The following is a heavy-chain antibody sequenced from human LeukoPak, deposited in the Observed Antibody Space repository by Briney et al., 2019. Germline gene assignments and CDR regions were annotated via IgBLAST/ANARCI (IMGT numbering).Heavy chain of an antibody. CDR1: GFTFSSYS. D-gene: IGHD2-2*01. J-gene: IGHJ5*02. CDR3: ARKRAAKYRVWFDP. Sequence: PGGSLRLSCAASGFTFSSYSMNWVRQAPGKWLEWVSSISSSSSYIYYADSVKGRLTISRDNAKNSLYLQMNSLRAEDTAVYYCARKRAAKYRVWFDPWGQGTLVTVSS. CDR2: ISSSSSYI. V-gene: IGHV3-21*01.